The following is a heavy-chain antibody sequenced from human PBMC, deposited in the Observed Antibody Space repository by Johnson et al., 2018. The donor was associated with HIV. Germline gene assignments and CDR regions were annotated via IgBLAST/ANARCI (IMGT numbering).Heavy chain of an antibody. Sequence: VQLVESGGSVVQPGRSLRLSCAASGFTFSSYALHWVRKAPGKGLEWVSVIYSGGSTYYADSVKGRFTISRDNSKNTLYLQMNSMRAGDTAIYYCARRRSYDDAFDIWGRGTMVTVSS. CDR2: IYSGGST. CDR1: GFTFSSYA. CDR3: ARRRSYDDAFDI. J-gene: IGHJ3*02. V-gene: IGHV3-66*01. D-gene: IGHD3-10*01.